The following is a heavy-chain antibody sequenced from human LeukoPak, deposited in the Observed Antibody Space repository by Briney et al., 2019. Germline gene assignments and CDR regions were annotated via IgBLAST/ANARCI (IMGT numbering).Heavy chain of an antibody. D-gene: IGHD3-10*01. V-gene: IGHV4-39*07. J-gene: IGHJ4*02. Sequence: SETLSLTCTVSGGSLRSNDYYWGFIRQPPGKGLEWIGSISYSGVTYYNPSLKSRVTSSVDTSKNQFSLKLSSVTAADTAVYYCASGTYYYGSGILNWGQGTLVTVSS. CDR2: ISYSGVT. CDR3: ASGTYYYGSGILN. CDR1: GGSLRSNDYY.